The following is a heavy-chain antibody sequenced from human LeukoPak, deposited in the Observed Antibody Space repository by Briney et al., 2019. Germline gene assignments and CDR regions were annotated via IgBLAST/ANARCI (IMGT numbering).Heavy chain of an antibody. D-gene: IGHD3-10*01. J-gene: IGHJ4*02. CDR3: AKDRALMVRGGGGLGY. V-gene: IGHV3-30*18. CDR1: GFTFSSYG. Sequence: GSLRLSCAASGFTFSSYGMHWVRQAPGKGLEWVAVISYDGSNKYYAGSVKGRFTISRDNSKNTLYLQMNSLRAEDTAVYYCAKDRALMVRGGGGLGYWGQGTLVTVSS. CDR2: ISYDGSNK.